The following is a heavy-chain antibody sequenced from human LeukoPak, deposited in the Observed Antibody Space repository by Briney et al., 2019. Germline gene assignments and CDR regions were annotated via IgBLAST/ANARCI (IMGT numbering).Heavy chain of an antibody. J-gene: IGHJ3*02. CDR2: IYYSGST. CDR1: GGSISSGGYY. Sequence: SQTLSLTCTVSGGSISSGGYYWSWIRQHPGKGLEWIGYIYYSGSTYYNPSLKSRVTISVDTSKNQFSLKLSSVTAADTAVYYCARQGGYCSGGSCYRRSAFDIWGQGTMVTVSS. V-gene: IGHV4-31*03. D-gene: IGHD2-15*01. CDR3: ARQGGYCSGGSCYRRSAFDI.